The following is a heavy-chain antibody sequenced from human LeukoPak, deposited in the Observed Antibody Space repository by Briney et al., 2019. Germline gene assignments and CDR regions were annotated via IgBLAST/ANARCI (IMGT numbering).Heavy chain of an antibody. Sequence: ASVKVSCKTSGYTFTGYYLHWVRQGPGQGLEWLGWINPNNGDIHYAQNFQGRVTMTRDRSISTIYVELSGLTSDDTAMYYCAGKYSYDSNGYYYWGQGTLVTVSS. V-gene: IGHV1-2*02. CDR1: GYTFTGYY. CDR2: INPNNGDI. CDR3: AGKYSYDSNGYYY. J-gene: IGHJ4*02. D-gene: IGHD3-22*01.